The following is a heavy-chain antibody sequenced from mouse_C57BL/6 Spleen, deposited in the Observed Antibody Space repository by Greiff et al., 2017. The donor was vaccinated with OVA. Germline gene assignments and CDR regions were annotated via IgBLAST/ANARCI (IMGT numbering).Heavy chain of an antibody. V-gene: IGHV5-17*01. CDR2: ISSGRSTI. CDR1: GFTFSDYG. Sequence: EVKLVESGGGLVKPGGSLKLSCAASGFTFSDYGMHWVRQAPEKGLEWVAYISSGRSTIYYADTVKGRFTISRDNAKNTLFLQMTSLRSEDTAMYYCARDGLYYYAMDYWGQGTSVTVSS. J-gene: IGHJ4*01. D-gene: IGHD2-3*01. CDR3: ARDGLYYYAMDY.